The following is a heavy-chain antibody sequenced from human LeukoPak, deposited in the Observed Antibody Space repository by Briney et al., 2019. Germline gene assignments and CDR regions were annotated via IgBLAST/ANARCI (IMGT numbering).Heavy chain of an antibody. Sequence: GSLRLSCAASGFTFSNAWMSWVRQAPGKGLEWVGRIKSKTDGGTTDYAAPVKGRFTISRDDSKNTLYLQMNSLRAEDMALYYCAKDSGSNLEWLLFDWGQGTLVTVSS. CDR3: AKDSGSNLEWLLFD. V-gene: IGHV3-15*05. D-gene: IGHD3-3*01. CDR1: GFTFSNAW. J-gene: IGHJ4*02. CDR2: IKSKTDGGTT.